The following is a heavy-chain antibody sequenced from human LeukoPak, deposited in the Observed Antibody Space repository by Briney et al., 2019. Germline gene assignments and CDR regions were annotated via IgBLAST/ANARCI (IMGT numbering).Heavy chain of an antibody. CDR1: GFTFSSYG. CDR2: IRYDGSNK. J-gene: IGHJ3*02. Sequence: HPGGSLRLSCAASGFTFSSYGMHWVRQAPGKGLEWVALIRYDGSNKYYADSVKGRFTISRDNSKNTLYLQMNSLRAEDTAVYYCAKDIVVVPAAIILSVAFDIWGQGTMVTVSS. D-gene: IGHD2-2*01. CDR3: AKDIVVVPAAIILSVAFDI. V-gene: IGHV3-30*02.